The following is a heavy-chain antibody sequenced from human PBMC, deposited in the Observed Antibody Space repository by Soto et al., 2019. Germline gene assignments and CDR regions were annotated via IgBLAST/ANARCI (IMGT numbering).Heavy chain of an antibody. V-gene: IGHV3-21*01. Sequence: GGSLRLSCAASGFTFSSYSMNWVRQAPGKGLEWVSSISSSSSYIYYADSVNGRFTISRDNAKNSLYLQMNSLRAEDTAVYYCARLNLPYYDFWSGYRPYDAFDIWGQGTMVTVSS. D-gene: IGHD3-3*01. CDR2: ISSSSSYI. CDR1: GFTFSSYS. CDR3: ARLNLPYYDFWSGYRPYDAFDI. J-gene: IGHJ3*02.